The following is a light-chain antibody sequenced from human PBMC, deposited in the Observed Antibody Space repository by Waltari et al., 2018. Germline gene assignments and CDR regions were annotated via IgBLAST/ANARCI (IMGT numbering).Light chain of an antibody. CDR1: QNINTW. CDR3: QQYDTYPLT. CDR2: KAS. Sequence: DIQLSQSPSTLSPSIGDRLTITCRASQNINTWVAWYQQKPGKAPKFLVYKASSLNNGVPARFAGSGSGTDFTLTITSLQPDDFATYFCQQYDTYPLTFGGGTKVESK. J-gene: IGKJ4*01. V-gene: IGKV1-5*03.